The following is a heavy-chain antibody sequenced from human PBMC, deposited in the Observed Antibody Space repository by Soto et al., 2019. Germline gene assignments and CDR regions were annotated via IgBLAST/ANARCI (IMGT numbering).Heavy chain of an antibody. CDR1: GFTFSSYE. CDR3: ARAGVTTFGVVLDSNGMDV. CDR2: ISSSGSTI. J-gene: IGHJ6*02. Sequence: PGGSLRLSCAASGFTFSSYEMHWVRQAPGKGLEWVSYISSSGSTIYYADSVRGRFTISRDNAKNSLYLQMNSLRVEDTAIYYCARAGVTTFGVVLDSNGMDVCGQGTTVTVSS. D-gene: IGHD3-3*01. V-gene: IGHV3-48*03.